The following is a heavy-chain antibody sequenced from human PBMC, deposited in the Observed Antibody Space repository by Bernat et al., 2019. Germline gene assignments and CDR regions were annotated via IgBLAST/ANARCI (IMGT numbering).Heavy chain of an antibody. D-gene: IGHD3-3*01. CDR2: ISSSSSYI. CDR1: GFTFSSYG. CDR3: ARGIWSGYFLDY. V-gene: IGHV3-21*01. Sequence: EVQLLESGGGLVQPGGSLRLSCATSGFTFSSYGMHWVRQAPGKGLEWVSSISSSSSYIYYADSVKGRFTISRDNAKNSLYLQMNSLRAEDTAVYYCARGIWSGYFLDYWGQGTLVTVSS. J-gene: IGHJ4*02.